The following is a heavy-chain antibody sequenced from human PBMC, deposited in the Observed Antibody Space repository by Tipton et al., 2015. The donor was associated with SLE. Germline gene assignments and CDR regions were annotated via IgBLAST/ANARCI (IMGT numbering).Heavy chain of an antibody. CDR3: AGGVAAGGYWGYFQH. CDR2: IYYSGST. J-gene: IGHJ1*01. V-gene: IGHV4-4*02. CDR1: GDSISRTNW. Sequence: TLSLTCAVSGDSISRTNWWSWVRQPPGKGLEWIGEIYYSGSTNYNPSLKSRVTISVDKSKNQFSLRLNSVTAADTAVYYCAGGVAAGGYWGYFQHWGQGTLDTVSS. D-gene: IGHD6-13*01.